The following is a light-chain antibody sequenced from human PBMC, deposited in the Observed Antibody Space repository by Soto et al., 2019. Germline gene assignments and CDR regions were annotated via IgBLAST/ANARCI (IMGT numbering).Light chain of an antibody. CDR1: QSVSSSY. CDR2: GSS. V-gene: IGKV3-20*01. Sequence: EIVLTQSPGTLSSSPGERATLSCRASQSVSSSYLAWYQHRPGQAPRLLIYGSSRRATGIPDRFGGSGSGTDFTLTISRLEPEDFEVYYCQQYVDSSWTFGQGTQVEI. J-gene: IGKJ1*01. CDR3: QQYVDSSWT.